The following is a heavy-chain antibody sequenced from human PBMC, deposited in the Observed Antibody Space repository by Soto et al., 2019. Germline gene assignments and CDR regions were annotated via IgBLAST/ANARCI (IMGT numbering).Heavy chain of an antibody. CDR1: GYTFTSYY. D-gene: IGHD5-12*01. Sequence: QVQLVQSGAEVKKPGASVKVSCKASGYTFTSYYMHWVRQAPGQGLEWMGIINPSGGSTSYAQKFHVRVTMTRDTSTSTVYMELSSLRSEDTDVYYCARVRQRHYDVFDYWGQGTLVTVSS. CDR2: INPSGGST. V-gene: IGHV1-46*01. J-gene: IGHJ4*02. CDR3: ARVRQRHYDVFDY.